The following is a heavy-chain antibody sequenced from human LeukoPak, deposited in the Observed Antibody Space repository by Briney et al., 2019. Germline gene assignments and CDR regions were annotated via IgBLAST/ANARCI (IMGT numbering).Heavy chain of an antibody. CDR2: ISYDGSNK. D-gene: IGHD5-18*01. CDR3: ARDPQAMVYWYFDY. V-gene: IGHV3-30*03. CDR1: GFTFSTSG. Sequence: PGRSLRLSCAASGFTFSTSGMHWVRQAPGKGLEWVAVISYDGSNKYYADSVKGRFTISRDNSKNTLYLQMNSLRAEDTAVYYCARDPQAMVYWYFDYWGQGTLVTVSS. J-gene: IGHJ4*02.